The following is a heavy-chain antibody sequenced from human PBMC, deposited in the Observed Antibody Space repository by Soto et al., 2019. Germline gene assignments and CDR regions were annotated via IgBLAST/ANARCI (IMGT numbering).Heavy chain of an antibody. Sequence: SETLSLTCTVSGGSISSGGYYWSWIRQHPGKGLEWFGYIYYSGSTYYNPSLESRVTISVDTSKNQFSLKLSSVTAADTAVYYCARGGSGSYYNSDYFDYWGQGTLVTVSS. CDR1: GGSISSGGYY. CDR2: IYYSGST. D-gene: IGHD3-10*01. V-gene: IGHV4-31*03. CDR3: ARGGSGSYYNSDYFDY. J-gene: IGHJ4*02.